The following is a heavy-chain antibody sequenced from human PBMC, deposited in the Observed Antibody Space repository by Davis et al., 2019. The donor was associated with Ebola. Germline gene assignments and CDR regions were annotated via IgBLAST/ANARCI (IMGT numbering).Heavy chain of an antibody. D-gene: IGHD1-1*01. CDR3: VKDFRNWTPGDAFDI. CDR2: ISSNGGST. V-gene: IGHV3-64D*06. CDR1: GFTFSSYA. J-gene: IGHJ3*02. Sequence: PGGSLRLSCSASGFTFSSYAMHWVRQAPGKGLEYVSAISSNGGSTYYADSVKGRFTISRDNSKNTLYLQMSSLRAEDTAVYYCVKDFRNWTPGDAFDIWGQGTMVTVSS.